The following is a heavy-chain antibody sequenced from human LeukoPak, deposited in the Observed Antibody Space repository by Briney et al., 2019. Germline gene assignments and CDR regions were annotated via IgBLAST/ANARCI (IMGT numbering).Heavy chain of an antibody. J-gene: IGHJ3*02. Sequence: AGGSLRLSCAASGFTFSSYAMSWVRQAPGKGLEWVSAISGSGGSTYYADSVKGRFTISRDNSHKTLYLQMNSLRAEDTAVYYCAKDREMYFYDSSGYRDAFHIWGQGTKVTVSS. CDR2: ISGSGGST. V-gene: IGHV3-23*01. CDR1: GFTFSSYA. D-gene: IGHD3-22*01. CDR3: AKDREMYFYDSSGYRDAFHI.